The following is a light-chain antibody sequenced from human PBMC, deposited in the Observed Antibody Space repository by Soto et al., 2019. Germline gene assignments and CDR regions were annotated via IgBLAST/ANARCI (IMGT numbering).Light chain of an antibody. CDR3: QLWNSSSDQGV. CDR2: YDS. J-gene: IGLJ3*02. Sequence: SYELTQPPSVSVAPEKTATITCGGDNIGINAVHWYQQKPGQAPLLVVYYDSDRPSGIPERLSGSTSGNTATLTISRVEAGDEADYYCQLWNSSSDQGVFGGWTKLTVL. CDR1: NIGINA. V-gene: IGLV3-21*04.